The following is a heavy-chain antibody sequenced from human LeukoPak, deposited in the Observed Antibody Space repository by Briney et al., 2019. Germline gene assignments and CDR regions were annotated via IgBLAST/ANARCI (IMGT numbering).Heavy chain of an antibody. J-gene: IGHJ6*03. D-gene: IGHD3-22*01. CDR3: AAGRITMISALDYYYMDV. Sequence: GSLRLSCAASGFTFSDYYWSWIRQPPGKGLEWIGYIYYSGSTNYNPSLKSRVTISVDTSKNQFSLKLSSVTAADTAVYYCAAGRITMISALDYYYMDVWGKGTTVTVSS. CDR1: GFTFSDYY. CDR2: IYYSGST. V-gene: IGHV4-59*01.